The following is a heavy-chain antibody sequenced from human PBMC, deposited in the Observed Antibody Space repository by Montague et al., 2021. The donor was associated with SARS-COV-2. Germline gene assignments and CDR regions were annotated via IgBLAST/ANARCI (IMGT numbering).Heavy chain of an antibody. V-gene: IGHV4-34*01. CDR3: ARGRTVTTFYYYYGMDV. CDR2: INHSGST. CDR1: GGSFSGYY. Sequence: SETLSLTCAVYGGSFSGYYWSWIRQPPGKGLEWIGEINHSGSTNYNPSLKSRVTISVDTSKNQFSLKLSSVTAADTAVYYCARGRTVTTFYYYYGMDVWGQGTTVAVSS. D-gene: IGHD4-17*01. J-gene: IGHJ6*02.